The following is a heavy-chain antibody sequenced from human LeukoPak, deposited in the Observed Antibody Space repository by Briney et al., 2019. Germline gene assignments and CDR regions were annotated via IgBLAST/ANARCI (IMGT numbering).Heavy chain of an antibody. CDR3: AKGLEKESRLDY. D-gene: IGHD1-1*01. J-gene: IGHJ4*02. Sequence: GGSLRLSCAASGFTFSSYEMNWVRQAPGKGLEWVSYISSSGSTIYYADSVKGRFTISRDNAKNSLYLQMNSLRAEDTAIYYCAKGLEKESRLDYWGQGTLVTVSS. CDR2: ISSSGSTI. CDR1: GFTFSSYE. V-gene: IGHV3-48*03.